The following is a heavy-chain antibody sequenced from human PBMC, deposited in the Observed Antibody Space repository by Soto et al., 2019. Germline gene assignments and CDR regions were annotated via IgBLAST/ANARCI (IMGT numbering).Heavy chain of an antibody. Sequence: SVKVSCKASGGTFSSYAISWVRQAPGQGLEWMGGIIPIFGTANYAQKFQGRVTITADESTSTAYMELSSLRSDDTAVYYCARASKPGIAAAGRTGRYYGMDVWGQGTTVTVSS. J-gene: IGHJ6*02. CDR3: ARASKPGIAAAGRTGRYYGMDV. V-gene: IGHV1-69*13. CDR1: GGTFSSYA. CDR2: IIPIFGTA. D-gene: IGHD6-13*01.